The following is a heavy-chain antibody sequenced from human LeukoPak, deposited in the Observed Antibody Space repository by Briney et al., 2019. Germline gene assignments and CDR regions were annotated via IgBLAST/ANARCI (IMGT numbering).Heavy chain of an antibody. V-gene: IGHV3-15*01. CDR1: GFTLSNAC. Sequence: PGGSLRLSCAACGFTLSNACVSCVRQSRGEGGVWVGRIKSKTDGGTTDYAAAVKGRFTISRDDSKNTLYLQMNSLKTEDTAVYYCTTDKGSGWWYWFDPWGQGTLVTVSS. D-gene: IGHD6-19*01. J-gene: IGHJ5*02. CDR3: TTDKGSGWWYWFDP. CDR2: IKSKTDGGTT.